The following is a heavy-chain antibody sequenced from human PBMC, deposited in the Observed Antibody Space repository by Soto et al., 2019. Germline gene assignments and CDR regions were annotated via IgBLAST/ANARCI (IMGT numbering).Heavy chain of an antibody. CDR3: ARDSPQYDILTGYYHQYYYYGMDV. CDR1: GGSISSGGYY. J-gene: IGHJ6*02. Sequence: PSETLSLTCTVSGGSISSGGYYWSWIRQHPGKGLEWIGYIYYSGSTYYNPSLKSRVTISVDTSKNQFSLKLSSVTAADTAVYYCARDSPQYDILTGYYHQYYYYGMDVWGQGTTVT. V-gene: IGHV4-31*03. D-gene: IGHD3-9*01. CDR2: IYYSGST.